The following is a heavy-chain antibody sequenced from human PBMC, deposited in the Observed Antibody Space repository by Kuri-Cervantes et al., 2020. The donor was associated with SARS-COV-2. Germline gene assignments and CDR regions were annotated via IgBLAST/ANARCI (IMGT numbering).Heavy chain of an antibody. CDR2: INHSGST. Sequence: LSLTCAVYGGSFSGYYWSWIRQPPGKGLEWIGEINHSGSTNYNPSLKSRVTISVDTSKSQFSLKLSSVTAADTAVYYCARGRQFWDIVVVVAARWFDPWGQGTLVTVSS. CDR1: GGSFSGYY. V-gene: IGHV4-34*01. D-gene: IGHD2-15*01. J-gene: IGHJ5*02. CDR3: ARGRQFWDIVVVVAARWFDP.